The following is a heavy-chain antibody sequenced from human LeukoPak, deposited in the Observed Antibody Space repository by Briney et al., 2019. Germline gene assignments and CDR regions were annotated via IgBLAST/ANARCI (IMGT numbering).Heavy chain of an antibody. V-gene: IGHV1-18*01. J-gene: IGHJ4*02. CDR3: ARLPTSSTTGYFDY. CDR2: ISAYNGNT. Sequence: ASVKVSCKASGYTFTSYGISWVRQAPGQGLEWMGWISAYNGNTNYAQKLQGRVTMTTDTYTSTAYMELRSLRSDDTAVYYCARLPTSSTTGYFDYWGQGTLVTVSS. CDR1: GYTFTSYG. D-gene: IGHD2-2*01.